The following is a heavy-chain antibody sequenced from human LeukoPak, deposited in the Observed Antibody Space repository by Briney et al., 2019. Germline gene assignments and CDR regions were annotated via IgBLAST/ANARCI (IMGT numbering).Heavy chain of an antibody. CDR2: MNPNSGNT. CDR3: ARGSYYYDSSGYYWFDP. CDR1: GYTFTSYD. J-gene: IGHJ5*02. V-gene: IGHV1-8*03. Sequence: ASVKVSCKASGYTFTSYDINWVRQATGQGLEWMGWMNPNSGNTGYAQKFQGRVTITRNTSISTAYMELSSLRSEDTAVYYCARGSYYYDSSGYYWFDPWGQGTLVTVSS. D-gene: IGHD3-22*01.